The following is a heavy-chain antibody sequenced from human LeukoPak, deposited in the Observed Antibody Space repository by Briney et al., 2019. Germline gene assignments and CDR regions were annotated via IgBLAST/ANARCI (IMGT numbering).Heavy chain of an antibody. J-gene: IGHJ4*02. CDR2: IPFDGSNE. CDR1: GFTFSRYV. CDR3: AKGAGKVVPAADFDY. D-gene: IGHD2-2*01. Sequence: GGSLRLSCAASGFTFSRYVMHWVRQAPGKGLEWVAFIPFDGSNEYYADSVKGRFTVSRDNSKNTLYLQMNSLRAEDTAVYYCAKGAGKVVPAADFDYWGQGTLVTVSS. V-gene: IGHV3-30*02.